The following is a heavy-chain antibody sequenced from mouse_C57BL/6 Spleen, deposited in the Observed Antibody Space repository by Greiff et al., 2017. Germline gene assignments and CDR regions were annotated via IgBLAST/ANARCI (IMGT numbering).Heavy chain of an antibody. D-gene: IGHD1-1*01. Sequence: DVQLQESGPGLVKPSQSLSLTCSVTGYSITSGYYWNWIRQFPGNKPEWMGYISYDGSNNYNPSLKNRISITRDTSKNQIFLKLNSVTTEDTATYYCATKNLLRDFDDWGTGTTVTVSS. J-gene: IGHJ1*03. CDR1: GYSITSGYY. V-gene: IGHV3-6*01. CDR3: ATKNLLRDFDD. CDR2: ISYDGSN.